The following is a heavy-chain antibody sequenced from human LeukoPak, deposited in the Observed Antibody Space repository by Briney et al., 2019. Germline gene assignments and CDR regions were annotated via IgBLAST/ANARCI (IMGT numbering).Heavy chain of an antibody. Sequence: ASLRLACAASGFTFSNAWMSWVRQPPGKGMGLIGRIQYSGSTNYNPSLKSRVTISVDTSKNQFSLNLSSVTAADTAVYYCARGSQGNFLHKPHDRYYYYMDVWGKGTTVTVSS. CDR2: IQYSGST. J-gene: IGHJ6*03. V-gene: IGHV4-34*01. D-gene: IGHD2/OR15-2a*01. CDR1: GFTFSNAW. CDR3: ARGSQGNFLHKPHDRYYYYMDV.